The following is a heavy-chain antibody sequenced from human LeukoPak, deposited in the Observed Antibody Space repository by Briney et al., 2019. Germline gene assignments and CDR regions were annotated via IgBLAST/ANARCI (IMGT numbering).Heavy chain of an antibody. V-gene: IGHV4-61*02. CDR2: IYTSGST. CDR3: ARGGLEWELYFDY. D-gene: IGHD1-26*01. Sequence: PSETLSLTCTVSGGSISSSSYYWSWIRQPAGKGLEWIGRIYTSGSTNYNPSLKSRVTMSVDTSKNQFSLKLSSVTAADTAVYYCARGGLEWELYFDYWGQGTLVTVSS. CDR1: GGSISSSSYY. J-gene: IGHJ4*02.